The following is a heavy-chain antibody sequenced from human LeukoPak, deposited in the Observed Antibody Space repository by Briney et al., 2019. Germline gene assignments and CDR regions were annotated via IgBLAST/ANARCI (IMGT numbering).Heavy chain of an antibody. D-gene: IGHD2-2*01. CDR3: ARDSCSSTSCRKKFDD. CDR1: GGSISSTNYY. J-gene: IGHJ4*02. V-gene: IGHV4-39*07. Sequence: PSETLSLTCSIPGGSISSTNYYWGWIRQPPGKGLEWIGSIYYSGSTYYNPSLKSRVTISVDTSKIQFSLNLSSVTAADTAVYYCARDSCSSTSCRKKFDDWGQGTLVTVSS. CDR2: IYYSGST.